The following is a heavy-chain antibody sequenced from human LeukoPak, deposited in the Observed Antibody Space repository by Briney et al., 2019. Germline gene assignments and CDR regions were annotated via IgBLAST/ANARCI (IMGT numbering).Heavy chain of an antibody. J-gene: IGHJ1*01. CDR3: ARGRTPKVVSSGSFVQH. CDR2: MNPNSGNT. Sequence: GASVKVSCKASGYTFTSYDINWVRQATGQGLEWMGWMNPNSGNTGHAQKFQGRVTMTRNTSISTAYMELSSLRSEDTAVYYCARGRTPKVVSSGSFVQHWCQGTLVTVSS. CDR1: GYTFTSYD. V-gene: IGHV1-8*01. D-gene: IGHD3-22*01.